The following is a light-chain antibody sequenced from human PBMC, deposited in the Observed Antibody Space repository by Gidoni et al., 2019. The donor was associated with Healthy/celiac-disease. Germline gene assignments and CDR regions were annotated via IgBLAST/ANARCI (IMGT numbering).Light chain of an antibody. CDR3: QQYNSYPLT. V-gene: IGKV1-5*03. CDR2: KAS. Sequence: DIQITQSPSTLSASLGDRVTITCRASQSISSRLAWYQQKPGKAPKLLIYKASSLESGVPSRFSGSGSGTEFTLTISSLQPDDFATYYCQQYNSYPLTFGGGTKVEIK. J-gene: IGKJ4*01. CDR1: QSISSR.